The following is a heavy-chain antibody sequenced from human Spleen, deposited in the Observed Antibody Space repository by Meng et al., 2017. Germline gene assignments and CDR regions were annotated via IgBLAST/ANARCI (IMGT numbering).Heavy chain of an antibody. J-gene: IGHJ4*02. Sequence: QWQLQESGPGLVKPSQTLSLTCTVSGGSISSGIDYWSWIRQPPGKGLEWIGEINHSGSTNYNPSLESRATISVDTSQNNLSLKLSSVTAADSAVYYCARGPTTMAHDFDYWGQGTLVTVSS. CDR3: ARGPTTMAHDFDY. CDR2: INHSGST. CDR1: GGSISSGIDY. D-gene: IGHD4-11*01. V-gene: IGHV4-39*02.